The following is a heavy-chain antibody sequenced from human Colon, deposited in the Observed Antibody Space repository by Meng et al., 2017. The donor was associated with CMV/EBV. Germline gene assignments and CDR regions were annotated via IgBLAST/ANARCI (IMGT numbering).Heavy chain of an antibody. D-gene: IGHD3-3*01. CDR2: ISPYSGHT. CDR3: VRSLDDASGQCRDY. CDR1: GYTFTTFG. J-gene: IGHJ4*02. Sequence: ASVQVSCKASGYTFTTFGISWVRQAPGQGPEWMGWISPYSGHTNSAPKFQGRVTLTTDTSTSTAYMDLRSLRSDDTAVYYCVRSLDDASGQCRDYWGQGTLVTVSS. V-gene: IGHV1-18*01.